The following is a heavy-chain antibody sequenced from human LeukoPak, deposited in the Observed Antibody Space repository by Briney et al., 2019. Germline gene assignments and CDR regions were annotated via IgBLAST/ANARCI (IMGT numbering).Heavy chain of an antibody. CDR2: INWNGGST. V-gene: IGHV3-20*04. CDR3: ARRGFYYYDSSGPSWVFDY. J-gene: IGHJ4*02. CDR1: GFTFDDYG. D-gene: IGHD3-22*01. Sequence: RPGGSLRLSCAASGFTFDDYGMSWVRQAPGKGLEWVSGINWNGGSTGYADSVKGRFTISRDNAKNSLYLQMNSLRAEDTALYYCARRGFYYYDSSGPSWVFDYWGQGTLVTVSS.